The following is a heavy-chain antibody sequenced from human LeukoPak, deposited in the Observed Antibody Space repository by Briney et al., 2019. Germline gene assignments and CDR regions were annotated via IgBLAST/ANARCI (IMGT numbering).Heavy chain of an antibody. D-gene: IGHD3-9*01. Sequence: SETLSLTCTVSGGSISSYYWSCIRQPPGKGLEWIGYISYSGSTNYNPSLKSRVTISIDTSKNQFSLKLRSVTAADTAIYYCARQGYDILTGYIDAFDIWGQGTMVTVSS. J-gene: IGHJ3*02. V-gene: IGHV4-59*08. CDR3: ARQGYDILTGYIDAFDI. CDR1: GGSISSYY. CDR2: ISYSGST.